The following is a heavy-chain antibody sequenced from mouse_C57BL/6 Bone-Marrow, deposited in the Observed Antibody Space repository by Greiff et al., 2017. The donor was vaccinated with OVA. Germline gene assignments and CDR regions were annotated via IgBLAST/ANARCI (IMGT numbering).Heavy chain of an antibody. CDR2: IYPRDGST. Sequence: VQLQQSGPELVKPGASVKLSCKASGYTFTSYDINWVKQRPGQGLEWIGWIYPRDGSTKYNEKFKGKATLTVDTSSSTAYMELHSLTSEDSAVYFCAREGKSYGNYEGDAMDYWGQGTSVTVSS. J-gene: IGHJ4*01. CDR3: AREGKSYGNYEGDAMDY. V-gene: IGHV1-85*01. D-gene: IGHD2-10*02. CDR1: GYTFTSYD.